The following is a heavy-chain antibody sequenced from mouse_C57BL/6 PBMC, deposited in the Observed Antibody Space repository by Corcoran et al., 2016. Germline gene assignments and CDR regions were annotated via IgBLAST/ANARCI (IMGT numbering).Heavy chain of an antibody. D-gene: IGHD2-5*01. CDR2: MNIYSGVP. Sequence: QIQLVQSGPELKKPGETVKISCKASGYTFTTYGMSWMKQAPGKGLKWMGWMNIYSGVPTYADDFKGRFALSLETSASTAYLEIKNHKSEDTATYFCARYSNWYFDVWGIGTTVTLSS. V-gene: IGHV9-3*01. CDR1: GYTFTTYG. J-gene: IGHJ1*03. CDR3: ARYSNWYFDV.